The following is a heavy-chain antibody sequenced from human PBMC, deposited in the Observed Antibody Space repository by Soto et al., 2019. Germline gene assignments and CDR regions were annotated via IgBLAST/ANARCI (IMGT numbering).Heavy chain of an antibody. Sequence: RLSCAASGFTFSVYWMHWVRQAPGKGLVWVSRINSDGSSTGYADSVEGRVTISRDNAKNTLYLQMNSLRAEDTAVYYCARGRRSNWHLTYGMDVWGQGTTVTVSS. J-gene: IGHJ6*02. CDR3: ARGRRSNWHLTYGMDV. CDR1: GFTFSVYW. V-gene: IGHV3-74*01. D-gene: IGHD6-13*01. CDR2: INSDGSST.